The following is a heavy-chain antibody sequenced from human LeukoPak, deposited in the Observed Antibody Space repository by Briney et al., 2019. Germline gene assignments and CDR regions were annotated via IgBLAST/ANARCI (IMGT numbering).Heavy chain of an antibody. J-gene: IGHJ5*02. D-gene: IGHD3/OR15-3a*01. CDR3: ARDQKYGTDP. CDR2: INHSGST. CDR1: GGSISSSNW. Sequence: SETLSLTCAVSGGSISSSNWWSWVRQPPGKGLEWIGEINHSGSTNYNPSLKSRATISVDTSKNQFSLKLSSVTAADTAVYYCARDQKYGTDPRGQGTLVTVSS. V-gene: IGHV4-4*02.